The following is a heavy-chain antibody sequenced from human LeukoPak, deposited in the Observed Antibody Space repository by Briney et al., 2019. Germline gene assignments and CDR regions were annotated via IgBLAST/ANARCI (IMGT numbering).Heavy chain of an antibody. CDR3: TKEHYDILTGQQNGMDV. J-gene: IGHJ6*02. CDR2: ISWNSGSI. Sequence: GRSLRLSCAASGFTFDDYAMHWVRQRPGKGLEWVSGISWNSGSIGYADSVKGRFTISRDNVKKSLYLQMNSLRAEDTALYYCTKEHYDILTGQQNGMDVWGQGTTVTVSS. CDR1: GFTFDDYA. D-gene: IGHD3-9*01. V-gene: IGHV3-9*01.